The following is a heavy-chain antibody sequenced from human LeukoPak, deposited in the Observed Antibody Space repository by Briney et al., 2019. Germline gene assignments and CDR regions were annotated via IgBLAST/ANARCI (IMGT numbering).Heavy chain of an antibody. CDR3: ARAKWLGDHIDY. CDR2: INAGNGNT. J-gene: IGHJ4*02. D-gene: IGHD3-10*01. Sequence: GASVKVSCKASGYTFTSYAMHWVRQAPGQRLEWMGWINAGNGNTKYSQKFQGRVTITRDTSASTAYMELSSLRSEDTAVYYCARAKWLGDHIDYWGQGTLVTVSS. V-gene: IGHV1-3*01. CDR1: GYTFTSYA.